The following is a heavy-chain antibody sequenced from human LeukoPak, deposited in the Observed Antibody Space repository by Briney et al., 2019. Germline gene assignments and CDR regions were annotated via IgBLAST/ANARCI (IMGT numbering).Heavy chain of an antibody. J-gene: IGHJ5*02. CDR2: SIPISGIP. V-gene: IGHV1-69*17. Sequence: SVKDSCKACGGTHISYPISWVGQARGQGVEWMGGSIPISGIPNYAQKFHGRVTIIADKSTSTAYMELSSLRSEDTVVYYCARAERIVGTGEEGSFDPWGQGTLVTVSS. D-gene: IGHD1-26*01. CDR3: ARAERIVGTGEEGSFDP. CDR1: GGTHISYP.